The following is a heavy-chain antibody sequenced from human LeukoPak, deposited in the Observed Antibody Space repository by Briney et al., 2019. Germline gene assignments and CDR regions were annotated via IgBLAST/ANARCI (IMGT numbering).Heavy chain of an antibody. D-gene: IGHD2-2*01. CDR2: IYTSGST. J-gene: IGHJ4*02. CDR1: GGSISSYY. V-gene: IGHV4-4*07. CDR3: ARYCSSTSCYAHTTFDY. Sequence: PSETLSLTCTVSGGSISSYYWSWIRQPAGKGLEWIGRIYTSGSTNYNPSLKSRVTMSVDTSKNQFSLKLSSVTAADTAVYYCARYCSSTSCYAHTTFDYWGQGTLVTVSS.